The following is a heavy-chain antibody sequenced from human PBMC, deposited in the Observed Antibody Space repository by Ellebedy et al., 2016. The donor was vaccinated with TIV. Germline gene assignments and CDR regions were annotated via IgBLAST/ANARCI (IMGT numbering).Heavy chain of an antibody. Sequence: ASVKVSXXASGYTFTGYYMHWVRQAPGQGLEWMGWINPNSGGTNYAQKFQGWVTMTRDTSISTAYMELSRLRSDDTAVYYCARDQGWYSSSWYGQPLDYWGQGTLVTVSS. J-gene: IGHJ4*02. CDR1: GYTFTGYY. CDR2: INPNSGGT. D-gene: IGHD6-13*01. CDR3: ARDQGWYSSSWYGQPLDY. V-gene: IGHV1-2*04.